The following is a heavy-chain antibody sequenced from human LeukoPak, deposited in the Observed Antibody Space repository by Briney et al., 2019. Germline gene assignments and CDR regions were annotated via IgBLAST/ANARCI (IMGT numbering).Heavy chain of an antibody. Sequence: GGSLRLSCAASRFTFSDYYMSWIRQAPGKGLEWVSYISGASDYTNYADSVKGRFTISRDNAKNSLYLQMNSLRAEDTAVYFCVRDGYTSGWFVWGQGTMVTVSS. D-gene: IGHD6-19*01. V-gene: IGHV3-11*06. CDR3: VRDGYTSGWFV. J-gene: IGHJ3*01. CDR1: RFTFSDYY. CDR2: ISGASDYT.